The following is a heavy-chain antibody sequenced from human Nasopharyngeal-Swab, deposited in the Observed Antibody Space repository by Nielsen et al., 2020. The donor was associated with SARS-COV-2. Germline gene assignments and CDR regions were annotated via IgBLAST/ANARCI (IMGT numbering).Heavy chain of an antibody. V-gene: IGHV3-48*03. CDR1: GFTFSTYH. CDR3: VRDSSWAFDS. J-gene: IGHJ4*02. D-gene: IGHD7-27*01. Sequence: GESLKISCAASGFTFSTYHMNWVRQAPGKGLEWISNIRMTDSDVFYADSVKGRFTISRDNAKNSLYLQMNSLRAEDTAVYYCVRDSSWAFDSWGQGILVTVSS. CDR2: IRMTDSDV.